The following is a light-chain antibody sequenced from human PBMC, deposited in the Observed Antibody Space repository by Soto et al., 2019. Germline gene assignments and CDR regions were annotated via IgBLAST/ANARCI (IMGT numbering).Light chain of an antibody. CDR3: QQYDSSPLH. CDR2: WAS. CDR1: QSVLYSSNNKNY. V-gene: IGKV4-1*01. J-gene: IGKJ4*01. Sequence: DIVMTQSPDSLAVSLGERATIKCKSSQSVLYSSNNKNYLAWYQQKPGQPPKLLIYWASTRYSGVPDRFSGSGSATDFTLTISNLQPEDVAVYYCQQYDSSPLHFGGGTKVEIK.